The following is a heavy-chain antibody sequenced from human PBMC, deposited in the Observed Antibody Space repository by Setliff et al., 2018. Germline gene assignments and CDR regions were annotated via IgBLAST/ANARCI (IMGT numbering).Heavy chain of an antibody. J-gene: IGHJ4*02. CDR3: ARGDYYDPKYYFDY. D-gene: IGHD3-22*01. CDR1: GGSISSGGYS. Sequence: KSSETLSLTCAVSGGSISSGGYSWSWIRQPPGKGLEWIGYIYHSGSTYYNPSLKSRVTISVDRSKNQFSLKLSSVTAADTAVYYCARGDYYDPKYYFDYWGQGTLVTVSS. V-gene: IGHV4-30-2*01. CDR2: IYHSGST.